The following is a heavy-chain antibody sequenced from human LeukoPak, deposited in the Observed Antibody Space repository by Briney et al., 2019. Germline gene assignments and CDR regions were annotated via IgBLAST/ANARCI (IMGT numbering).Heavy chain of an antibody. Sequence: PGGSLRLSCAASGFTFSSYAMHWVRQAPGKGLEWVSGISWNSGSIGYADSVKGRFTISRDNAKNSLYLQMNSLRAEDTALYYCAKGNYYDSSGYYGYWGQGTLVTVSS. V-gene: IGHV3-9*01. D-gene: IGHD3-22*01. CDR3: AKGNYYDSSGYYGY. CDR1: GFTFSSYA. CDR2: ISWNSGSI. J-gene: IGHJ4*02.